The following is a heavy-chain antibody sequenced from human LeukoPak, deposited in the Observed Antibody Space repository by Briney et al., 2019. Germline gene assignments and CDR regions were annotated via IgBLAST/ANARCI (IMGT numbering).Heavy chain of an antibody. Sequence: PSETLSLTCTVSGGSISSSSYYWGWIRQPPGKGLEWIGSIYYSGSTYYNPSLRSRVTISVDTSKNQFSLKLNSVTAADTAVYYCAREEPKMYSSGWANWFDPWGQGTLVTVSS. J-gene: IGHJ5*02. V-gene: IGHV4-39*07. CDR3: AREEPKMYSSGWANWFDP. CDR2: IYYSGST. D-gene: IGHD6-25*01. CDR1: GGSISSSSYY.